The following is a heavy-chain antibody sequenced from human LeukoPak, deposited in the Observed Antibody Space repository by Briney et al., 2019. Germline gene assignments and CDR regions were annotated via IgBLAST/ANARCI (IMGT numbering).Heavy chain of an antibody. V-gene: IGHV3-30*18. CDR3: AKSLLRGYSYGSGSYSLDD. Sequence: QTGGSLRPSCAASGFTFSSYGMHWVRQAPGKGLEWVAVISYDGSNKNYVDSVKGRFTISRDNSKNTLYLQMNSLRAEDTAVYYCAKSLLRGYSYGSGSYSLDDWGQGTLVTVSS. J-gene: IGHJ4*02. CDR1: GFTFSSYG. D-gene: IGHD3-10*01. CDR2: ISYDGSNK.